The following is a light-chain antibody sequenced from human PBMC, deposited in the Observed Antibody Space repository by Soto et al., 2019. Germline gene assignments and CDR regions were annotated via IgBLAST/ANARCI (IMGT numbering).Light chain of an antibody. J-gene: IGLJ1*01. Sequence: QSVLTQPPSVSAAPGEKVTISCSGSSSDIGRHHVSWYQQLPGTAPKLLIYENTKRPSGIPDRFSGPKSGTSATLGITGLQTGDEADYYCGTWDTSLSRVFGTGTKVTVL. V-gene: IGLV1-51*02. CDR1: SSDIGRHH. CDR2: ENT. CDR3: GTWDTSLSRV.